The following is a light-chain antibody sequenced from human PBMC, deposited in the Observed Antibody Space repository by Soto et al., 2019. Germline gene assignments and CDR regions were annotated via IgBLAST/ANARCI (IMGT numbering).Light chain of an antibody. V-gene: IGKV3-20*01. J-gene: IGKJ1*01. CDR2: GAS. CDR3: QQYGTSPWT. Sequence: DIVLTQSPGTLYLSPGERATLSCRASQSVSSGYLAWYQQRPGQAPRLLIYGASTRATGIPDRFSGSGSGTDFTLTISRLEPEDFSVYYCQQYGTSPWTFGQGTKVEI. CDR1: QSVSSGY.